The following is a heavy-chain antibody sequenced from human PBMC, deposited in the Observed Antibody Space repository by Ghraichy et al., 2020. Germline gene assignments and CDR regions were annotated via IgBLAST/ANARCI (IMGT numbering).Heavy chain of an antibody. V-gene: IGHV3-23*01. D-gene: IGHD6-6*01. CDR3: AKDLNEDSSTEPFDS. CDR2: ISSSGGRT. CDR1: GFSFSRYG. Sequence: GGSLRLSCAASGFSFSRYGMNWVRQAPGKGLEWVSGISSSGGRTNYADPGKGRFTISRDNSKNTLNLQMNSLRAEDTAIYYCAKDLNEDSSTEPFDSWGQGTPVTVS. J-gene: IGHJ4*02.